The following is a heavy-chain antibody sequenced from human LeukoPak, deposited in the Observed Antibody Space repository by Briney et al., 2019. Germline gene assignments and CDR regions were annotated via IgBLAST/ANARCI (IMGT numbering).Heavy chain of an antibody. CDR2: ISSSSYI. Sequence: GGSLRLSCAAPGFTFSSYSMNWVRQAPGKGLEWVSSISSSSYIYYADSVKGRFTISRDNAKNSLYLQMNSLRAEDTAVYYCDRGEGPRTPIAVAAGWGQGTLVTVSS. J-gene: IGHJ4*02. CDR3: DRGEGPRTPIAVAAG. V-gene: IGHV3-21*01. CDR1: GFTFSSYS. D-gene: IGHD6-19*01.